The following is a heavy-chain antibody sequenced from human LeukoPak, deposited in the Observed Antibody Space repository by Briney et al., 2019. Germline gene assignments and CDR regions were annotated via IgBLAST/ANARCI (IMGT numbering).Heavy chain of an antibody. CDR3: ARNPTVTTMMGWFDP. J-gene: IGHJ5*02. V-gene: IGHV3-53*01. CDR1: GFTVSSNY. Sequence: PGGSLRLSCAASGFTVSSNYMSWVRQAPGKGLEWVSVIYSGGSTYYADSVKGRFTISRDNSKNTLYLQMNSLRAEDTAVYYCARNPTVTTMMGWFDPWGQGTLVTVSS. D-gene: IGHD4-17*01. CDR2: IYSGGST.